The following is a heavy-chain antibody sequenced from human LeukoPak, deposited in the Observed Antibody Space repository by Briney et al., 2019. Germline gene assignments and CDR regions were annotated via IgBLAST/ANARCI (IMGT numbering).Heavy chain of an antibody. Sequence: GGSLRLSCAASGFTFSSYAMHWVRQAPGKGLEWVAVISYDGSNKYYADSVKGRFTISRDNSKNTLYLQMNSLRAEDTAVYYCARGPSGSGEESGIESYWGQGTLVTVSS. CDR1: GFTFSSYA. CDR2: ISYDGSNK. D-gene: IGHD3-10*01. CDR3: ARGPSGSGEESGIESY. J-gene: IGHJ4*02. V-gene: IGHV3-30-3*01.